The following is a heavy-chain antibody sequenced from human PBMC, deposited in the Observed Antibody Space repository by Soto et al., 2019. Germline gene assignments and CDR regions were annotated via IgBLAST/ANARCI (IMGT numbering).Heavy chain of an antibody. D-gene: IGHD1-20*01. CDR1: GGSFSGYY. CDR3: ARGITGTTGGFDY. Sequence: LSLTCAVYGGSFSGYYWSWIRQPPGKGLEWIGEINHSGSTNYNPSLKSRVTISVDTSKNQFSLKLSSVTAADTAVYYCARGITGTTGGFDYWGQGTLVTVSS. V-gene: IGHV4-34*01. J-gene: IGHJ4*02. CDR2: INHSGST.